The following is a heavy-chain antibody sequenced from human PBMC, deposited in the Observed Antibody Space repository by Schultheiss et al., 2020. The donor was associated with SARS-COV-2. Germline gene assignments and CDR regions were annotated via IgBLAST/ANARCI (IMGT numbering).Heavy chain of an antibody. CDR3: AAAARYHYGLDV. Sequence: SETLSLTCTVSGGSISSYYWGWIRQPPGKGLEWIGEINHSGSTNYNPSLKSRVTISVDTSKNQFSLKLSSVTAADTAVYYCAAAARYHYGLDVWGQGTTVTVSS. V-gene: IGHV4-34*01. J-gene: IGHJ6*02. CDR1: GGSISSYY. CDR2: INHSGST. D-gene: IGHD2-15*01.